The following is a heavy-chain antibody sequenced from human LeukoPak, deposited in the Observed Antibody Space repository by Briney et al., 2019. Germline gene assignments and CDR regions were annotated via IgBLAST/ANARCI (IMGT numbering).Heavy chain of an antibody. CDR1: GFTFSSYA. Sequence: GGSLRLSCAASGFTFSSYAMSWVRQAPGKGLEWVSAISGSGGSTYYADSVKGRFTISRDNSRNTLYLQMNSLRAEDTAVYYCAKIDGYSYGPDAFDIWGQGTMVTVSS. V-gene: IGHV3-23*01. D-gene: IGHD5-18*01. J-gene: IGHJ3*02. CDR2: ISGSGGST. CDR3: AKIDGYSYGPDAFDI.